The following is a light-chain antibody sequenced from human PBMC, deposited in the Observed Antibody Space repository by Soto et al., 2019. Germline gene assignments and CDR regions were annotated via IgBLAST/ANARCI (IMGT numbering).Light chain of an antibody. J-gene: IGLJ3*02. V-gene: IGLV1-36*01. CDR2: FDD. Sequence: QSVLTQPRSVSEAPRQRVTISCSGSRSNIGNNGVNWYQHLPGKAPKLIMYFDDLLPSGVSDRFSVSKSGTSASLAISGLQSEDEADYYCAAWDDTLNGPVFGGGTKVTVL. CDR3: AAWDDTLNGPV. CDR1: RSNIGNNG.